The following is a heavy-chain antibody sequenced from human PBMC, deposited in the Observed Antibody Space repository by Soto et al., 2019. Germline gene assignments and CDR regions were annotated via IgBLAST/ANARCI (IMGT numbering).Heavy chain of an antibody. Sequence: QVQLQESGPGLVKPSETLSLTCTVSGDSISSYYWSWIRQHPGKGLEWIGYISYSGSTNYNPSLRSRVTISVDTSKNQFSLKLSSVTAADTAVYYCARHPGTLYYGGTYSLSRGGMDVWGQGTTVTVSS. D-gene: IGHD3-16*01. V-gene: IGHV4-59*08. J-gene: IGHJ6*02. CDR2: ISYSGST. CDR3: ARHPGTLYYGGTYSLSRGGMDV. CDR1: GDSISSYY.